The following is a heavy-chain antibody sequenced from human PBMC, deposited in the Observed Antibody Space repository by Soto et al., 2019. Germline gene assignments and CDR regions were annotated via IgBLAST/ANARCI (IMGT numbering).Heavy chain of an antibody. D-gene: IGHD2-2*01. CDR2: ITPIFGTA. CDR3: ARVEDCSSTSCSPPGNYYYGMDV. V-gene: IGHV1-69*13. CDR1: GGTFSSYA. Sequence: SVKVSCKASGGTFSSYAISWVRQAPGQGLEWMGGITPIFGTANYAQKFQGRVTITADESTSTAYMELSSLRSEDTAVYYCARVEDCSSTSCSPPGNYYYGMDVWGQGTTVTVSS. J-gene: IGHJ6*02.